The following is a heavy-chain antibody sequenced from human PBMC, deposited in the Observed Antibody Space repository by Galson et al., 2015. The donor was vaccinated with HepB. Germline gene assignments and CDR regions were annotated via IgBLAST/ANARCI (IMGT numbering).Heavy chain of an antibody. V-gene: IGHV3-30*18. Sequence: SLRLSCAASGFTFSSYGMHWVRQAPGKGLEWVAVISYDGSNKYYADSVKGRFTISRDNSKNTLYLQMNSLRAEDTAVYYCANDPLFGRGEWLKNAKAFDIWGQGTMVTVSS. J-gene: IGHJ3*02. CDR2: ISYDGSNK. CDR1: GFTFSSYG. CDR3: ANDPLFGRGEWLKNAKAFDI. D-gene: IGHD3-3*01.